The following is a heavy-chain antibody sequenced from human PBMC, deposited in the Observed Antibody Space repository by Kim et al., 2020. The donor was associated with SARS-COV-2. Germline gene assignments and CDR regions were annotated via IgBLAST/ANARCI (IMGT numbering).Heavy chain of an antibody. Sequence: GGSLRLSCAASGFTFRSYAIHWVRQAPGKGLEWVSVICYDGANNYYADSVKGRFTISRDNSKDTLYLHMNSLRTEDTAVYYCATDLAQWLSSCYFYCMDVWGQGTTVTVSS. V-gene: IGHV3-30-3*01. CDR2: ICYDGANN. J-gene: IGHJ6*02. CDR1: GFTFRSYA. D-gene: IGHD6-19*01. CDR3: ATDLAQWLSSCYFYCMDV.